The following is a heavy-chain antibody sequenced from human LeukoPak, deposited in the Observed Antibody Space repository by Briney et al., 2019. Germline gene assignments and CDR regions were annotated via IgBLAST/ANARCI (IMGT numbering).Heavy chain of an antibody. D-gene: IGHD2-2*01. Sequence: PGGSLRLSCAASGFTFSSYAMSWVRQAPGKGLEWVAAISCSGGSTYYADSVKGRFTISRDNSKNTLYLHMNSLRAEDTAVYYCAKRADCSSTSCYSAKQNYFDYWGQGTLVTVSS. V-gene: IGHV3-23*01. J-gene: IGHJ4*02. CDR1: GFTFSSYA. CDR3: AKRADCSSTSCYSAKQNYFDY. CDR2: ISCSGGST.